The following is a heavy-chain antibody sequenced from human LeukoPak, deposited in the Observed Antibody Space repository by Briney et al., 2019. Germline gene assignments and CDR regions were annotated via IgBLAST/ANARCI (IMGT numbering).Heavy chain of an antibody. CDR3: TRDSGTYNWLDP. V-gene: IGHV3-73*01. CDR1: GFAFSGSA. CDR2: IDKESQFYATAT. Sequence: GGSLRLSCTASGFAFSGSAVHWIRQSSEKGLEWVGHIDKESQFYATATAYAASVEGRFTISRDDSKNTAYLQMNSLKTEDTALYFCTRDSGTYNWLDPWGQGTQVTVSS. D-gene: IGHD1-26*01. J-gene: IGHJ5*02.